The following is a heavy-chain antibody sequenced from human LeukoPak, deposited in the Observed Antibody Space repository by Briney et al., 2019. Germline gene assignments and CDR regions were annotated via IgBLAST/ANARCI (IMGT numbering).Heavy chain of an antibody. J-gene: IGHJ5*02. CDR1: GLTVSSDY. CDR2: IYSGGGT. Sequence: GGSLRLSCAASGLTVSSDYMSWVRPAPGKGLEGVSVIYSGGGTYYADSVRGRFTISRDNSKNTLYLQLNSLRAEDTAVYYCARYPYSTSSWSDPWGQGTLVTVSS. D-gene: IGHD6-6*01. V-gene: IGHV3-66*01. CDR3: ARYPYSTSSWSDP.